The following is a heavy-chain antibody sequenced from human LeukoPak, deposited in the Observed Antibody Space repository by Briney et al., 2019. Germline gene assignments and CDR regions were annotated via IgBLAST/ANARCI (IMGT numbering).Heavy chain of an antibody. Sequence: SETLSLTCAVCGGSFSGYYWSWIRQPPGKGLEWIGEINHSGSTNYNPSLKSRVTISVDTSKNQFSLKLSSVTAADTAVYYCARESPRYCSSTSCYKFDPWGQGTLVTVSS. CDR2: INHSGST. CDR1: GGSFSGYY. J-gene: IGHJ5*02. V-gene: IGHV4-34*01. CDR3: ARESPRYCSSTSCYKFDP. D-gene: IGHD2-2*02.